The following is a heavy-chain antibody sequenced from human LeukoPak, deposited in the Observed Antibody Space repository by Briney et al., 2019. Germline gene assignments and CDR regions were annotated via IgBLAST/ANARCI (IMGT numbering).Heavy chain of an antibody. V-gene: IGHV3-7*01. CDR2: IKQDGSEE. Sequence: GGSLSLSCAASGFTFSSYSMTWVRQAPGKGLEWVANIKQDGSEEYYVDSVKGRFTISRDNAKNSLFLQMNSLRVEDTAVYYCVRESPFDPWGQGTLVTVSS. J-gene: IGHJ5*02. CDR3: VRESPFDP. CDR1: GFTFSSYS.